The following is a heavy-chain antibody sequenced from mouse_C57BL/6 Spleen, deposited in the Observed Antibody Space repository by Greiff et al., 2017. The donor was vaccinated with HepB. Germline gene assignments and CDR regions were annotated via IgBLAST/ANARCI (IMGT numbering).Heavy chain of an antibody. V-gene: IGHV1-69*01. J-gene: IGHJ4*01. CDR1: GYTFTSYW. Sequence: QVQLQQPGAELVMPGASVKLSCKASGYTFTSYWMHWVKQRPGQGLEWIGEIDPSDSYTNYNQKFKGKSTLTVDKSSSTAYMQLSSLTSEDSAVYYCARRHYSYYAMDYWGQGTSVTVSS. D-gene: IGHD2-12*01. CDR3: ARRHYSYYAMDY. CDR2: IDPSDSYT.